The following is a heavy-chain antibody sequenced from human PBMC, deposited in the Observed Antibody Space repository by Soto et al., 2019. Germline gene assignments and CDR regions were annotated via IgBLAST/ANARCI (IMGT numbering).Heavy chain of an antibody. CDR2: MNPNSGNT. V-gene: IGHV1-8*01. J-gene: IGHJ6*03. CDR1: GYTFTSYD. CDR3: ARESYGDYEGFYYMDV. D-gene: IGHD4-17*01. Sequence: QVQLVQSGAEVKKPGASVKVSCKASGYTFTSYDINWVRQATGQGLEWMGWMNPNSGNTGYAQKFQGSVTMTRNTSISTAYMELSSLRSEDTAVYYCARESYGDYEGFYYMDVWGKGTTVTVSS.